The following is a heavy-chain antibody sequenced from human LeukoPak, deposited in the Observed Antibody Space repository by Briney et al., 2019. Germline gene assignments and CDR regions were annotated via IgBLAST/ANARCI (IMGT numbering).Heavy chain of an antibody. Sequence: GGSLRLSCAASGFTFSSYVTHWVRQAPGKGLEWVAVTSTDGNLKIYADSVKGRFTISRDNSKNTLYLQMNSLRAEDTAVYYCAKGVRAEYFQHWGQGTLVTDSS. CDR2: TSTDGNLK. V-gene: IGHV3-30*04. J-gene: IGHJ1*01. CDR3: AKGVRAEYFQH. CDR1: GFTFSSYV. D-gene: IGHD2-2*01.